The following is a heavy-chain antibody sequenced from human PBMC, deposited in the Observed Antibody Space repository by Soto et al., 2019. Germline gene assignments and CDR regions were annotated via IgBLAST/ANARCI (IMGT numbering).Heavy chain of an antibody. CDR1: GFTFISYA. D-gene: IGHD3-3*01. J-gene: IGHJ6*04. V-gene: IGHV3-23*01. CDR2: ISGSGGST. CDR3: ATTPHITIFVVVKTYPKNSA. Sequence: GGSLRLSCAASGFTFISYAMSWVRQAPGKGLEWVSAISGSGGSTYYADSVKGRFTISRDNSKNTLYLQMNSLRAEDTAVYYCATTPHITIFVVVKTYPKNSAWGKGTTVTVSS.